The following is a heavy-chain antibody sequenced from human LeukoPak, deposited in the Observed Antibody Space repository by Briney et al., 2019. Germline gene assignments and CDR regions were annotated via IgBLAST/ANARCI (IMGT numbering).Heavy chain of an antibody. Sequence: SETLSLTCTVSGGSISSGSYYWGWIRQPPGKGLEWIGSIYYSGSTYYNPSLKSRVTISVDTSKNQLSLKLSSVTAADTAVYYCAREGYGSGSEPDFDYWGQGTLVTVSS. CDR2: IYYSGST. CDR3: AREGYGSGSEPDFDY. D-gene: IGHD3-10*01. J-gene: IGHJ4*02. V-gene: IGHV4-39*07. CDR1: GGSISSGSYY.